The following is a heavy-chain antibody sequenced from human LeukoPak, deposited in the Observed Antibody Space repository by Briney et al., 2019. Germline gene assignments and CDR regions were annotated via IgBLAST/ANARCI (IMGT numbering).Heavy chain of an antibody. CDR1: GGSITDYY. D-gene: IGHD3-9*01. V-gene: IGHV4-4*07. J-gene: IGHJ4*02. CDR3: ARSALTYLDY. Sequence: SETLSLTCTVSGGSITDYYWTWIRQPAQKGLEWIGRIYSSGTTDYNPSLKSRVTMSVDTSRNQFSLKLTSVTAADTAVYFCARSALTYLDYWGQGTLVTVSS. CDR2: IYSSGTT.